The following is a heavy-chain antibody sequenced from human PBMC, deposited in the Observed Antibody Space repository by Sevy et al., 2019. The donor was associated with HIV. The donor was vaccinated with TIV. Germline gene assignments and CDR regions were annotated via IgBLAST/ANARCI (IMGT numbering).Heavy chain of an antibody. J-gene: IGHJ6*02. Sequence: GGSLRLSCAASGFTFSDYFMSWIRQAPGKGLEWISSISLSGSTIYYADSVKGRFTISRDNAKNSLYLQMNSLRAEDTAVYYCARENRHCTNGICYGYYGMDVWGQGTTVTVSS. CDR2: ISLSGSTI. CDR1: GFTFSDYF. V-gene: IGHV3-11*01. CDR3: ARENRHCTNGICYGYYGMDV. D-gene: IGHD2-8*01.